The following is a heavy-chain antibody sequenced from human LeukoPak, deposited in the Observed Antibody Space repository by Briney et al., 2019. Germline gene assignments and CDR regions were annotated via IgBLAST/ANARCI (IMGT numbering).Heavy chain of an antibody. Sequence: GGSLGLSCAASGFTFSSYAMSWVRQAPGKGLEWVSAISGSGNSAYYADSVKGRFTISRDNSKNTLYLQMNSLRAEDTAVYYCAARSGWNDYWGQGTLVTVSS. CDR3: AARSGWNDY. CDR2: ISGSGNSA. CDR1: GFTFSSYA. V-gene: IGHV3-23*01. D-gene: IGHD6-19*01. J-gene: IGHJ4*02.